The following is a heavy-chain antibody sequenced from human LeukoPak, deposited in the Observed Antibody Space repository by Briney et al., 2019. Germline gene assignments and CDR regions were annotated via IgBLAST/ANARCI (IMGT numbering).Heavy chain of an antibody. V-gene: IGHV3-23*01. CDR2: ISGSGGST. CDR1: GFIFSSYA. D-gene: IGHD2-2*01. J-gene: IGHJ6*03. Sequence: GSLRLSCAASGFIFSSYAMKWVRQAPGKGLEWASAISGSGGSTYYADSVKGRFTISRDNSKNTLYLQMNSLRAEDTAVYYCAKTSGRGYYMDVWGKGTTVIVSS. CDR3: AKTSGRGYYMDV.